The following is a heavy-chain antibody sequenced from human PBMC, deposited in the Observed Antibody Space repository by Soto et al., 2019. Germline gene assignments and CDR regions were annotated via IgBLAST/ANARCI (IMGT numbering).Heavy chain of an antibody. CDR3: AKDLVTIFGVVTYYYYYGMDV. V-gene: IGHV3-30*18. D-gene: IGHD3-3*01. CDR2: ISYDGSNK. CDR1: GFTFSSYG. Sequence: QVQLVESGGGVVQPGRSLRLSCAASGFTFSSYGMHWVRQAPGKGLEWVAVISYDGSNKYYADAVKGRFTISRDNSKNTLYLHMNSLRAEDTAVYYCAKDLVTIFGVVTYYYYYGMDVWGQGTTVTVSS. J-gene: IGHJ6*02.